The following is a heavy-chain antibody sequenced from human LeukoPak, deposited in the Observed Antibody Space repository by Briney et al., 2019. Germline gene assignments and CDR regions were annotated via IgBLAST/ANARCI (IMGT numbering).Heavy chain of an antibody. Sequence: PGGFLRLSCAASGFTFSSYAMHWVRQAPGKGLEWVAVISYDGSNKYYADSVKGRFTISRDNSKNTLYLQMNSLRAEDTAVYYCARGLAAGFYYSYGMDVWGQGTTVTVSS. V-gene: IGHV3-30*14. CDR3: ARGLAAGFYYSYGMDV. D-gene: IGHD6-13*01. CDR1: GFTFSSYA. J-gene: IGHJ6*02. CDR2: ISYDGSNK.